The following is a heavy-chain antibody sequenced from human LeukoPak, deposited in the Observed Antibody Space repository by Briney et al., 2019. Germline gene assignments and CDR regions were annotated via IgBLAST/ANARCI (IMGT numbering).Heavy chain of an antibody. CDR3: AKDSGSGRGLYYYGMDV. CDR2: ISSDGNNT. J-gene: IGHJ6*04. D-gene: IGHD3-10*01. CDR1: GLIFSSYG. Sequence: GRSLRLSCAASGLIFSSYGMHWVRQAPGKGLEWVAVISSDGNNTCYADSVKGRFTISRDNSKNTLYLQMDSLRAEDTAVYYCAKDSGSGRGLYYYGMDVWGKGTTVPVSS. V-gene: IGHV3-30*18.